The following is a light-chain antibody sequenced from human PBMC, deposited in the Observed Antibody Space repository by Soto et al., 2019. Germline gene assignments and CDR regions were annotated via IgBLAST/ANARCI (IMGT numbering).Light chain of an antibody. CDR3: NTYASSSAPYV. V-gene: IGLV2-14*01. CDR1: SSDNSDYNY. J-gene: IGLJ1*01. CDR2: DVT. Sequence: LTQPASVSGSPGQSITIFCTGTSSDNSDYNYVSWYQQYPGKAPNLIIFDVTNRPSGVSNRFSGSKSGNTASLNISGLQAEDEADYYCNTYASSSAPYVFGTGTRSPS.